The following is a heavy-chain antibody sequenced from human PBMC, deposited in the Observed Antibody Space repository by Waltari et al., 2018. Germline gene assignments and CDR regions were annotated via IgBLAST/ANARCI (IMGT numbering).Heavy chain of an antibody. CDR1: GYSISSGYY. J-gene: IGHJ4*02. D-gene: IGHD3-9*01. CDR3: ARDKVYYDILTGYWGYFDY. Sequence: QVQLQESGPGLVKPSETLSLTCAVSGYSISSGYYWGWIRQPPGKGLEWIGSIYHSGSTYYNPSLKSRVTISVDTSKNQFSLKLSSVTAADTAVYYCARDKVYYDILTGYWGYFDYWGQGTLVTVSS. V-gene: IGHV4-38-2*02. CDR2: IYHSGST.